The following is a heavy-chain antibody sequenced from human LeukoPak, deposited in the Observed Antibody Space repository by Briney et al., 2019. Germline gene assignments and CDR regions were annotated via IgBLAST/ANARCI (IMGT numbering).Heavy chain of an antibody. CDR1: GYSISSGYY. V-gene: IGHV4-38-2*02. CDR2: IYHSGST. CDR3: ASSAPPCSYGYKDY. D-gene: IGHD5-18*01. Sequence: SETLSLTCTVSGYSISSGYYWGCSRQPPGKGLEWIGSIYHSGSTYYNPSLKSRVTISVDTSKNQFSLKLSSVTAADTAVYYCASSAPPCSYGYKDYWGQGTLVTVSS. J-gene: IGHJ4*02.